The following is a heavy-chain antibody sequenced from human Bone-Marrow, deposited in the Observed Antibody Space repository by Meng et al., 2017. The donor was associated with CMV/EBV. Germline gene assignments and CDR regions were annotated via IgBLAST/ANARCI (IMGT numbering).Heavy chain of an antibody. J-gene: IGHJ4*02. CDR1: GFTFSSYS. D-gene: IGHD1-20*01. CDR2: ISSSRYI. CDR3: AKEGAGLTGNFDY. Sequence: GESLKISCAASGFTFSSYSMDWVRQAPGKGLEWVSSISSSRYIYYADSVKGRFTISRDNTKNSLYLQMNSLRAEDTAVYYCAKEGAGLTGNFDYWGQGTLVTVSS. V-gene: IGHV3-21*04.